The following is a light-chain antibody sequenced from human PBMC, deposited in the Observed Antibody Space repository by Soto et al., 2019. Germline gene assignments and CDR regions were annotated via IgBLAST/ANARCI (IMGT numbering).Light chain of an antibody. Sequence: GDGVNITCRASQGISSYLAWYQQKPGKAPKILIYAASTLQGLVPSRFSGSGSGTDFTLTISSLQPEDFATYYCQQLNSYPITFGQGTRLEIK. J-gene: IGKJ5*01. CDR1: QGISSY. V-gene: IGKV1-9*01. CDR2: AAS. CDR3: QQLNSYPIT.